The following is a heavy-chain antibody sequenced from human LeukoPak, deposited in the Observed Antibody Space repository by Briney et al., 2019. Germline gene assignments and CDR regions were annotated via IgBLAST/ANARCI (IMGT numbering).Heavy chain of an antibody. CDR2: INPNSGGT. Sequence: ASVKVSCKASGDTFTSYYMHWVRQAPGQGVEGRGWINPNSGGTNYAQKFQGRVTMTRDTSISTAYMELSRLRSDDTAVYYCAREGYSSSSENDYWGQGTLVTVSS. J-gene: IGHJ4*02. CDR3: AREGYSSSSENDY. CDR1: GDTFTSYY. D-gene: IGHD6-6*01. V-gene: IGHV1-2*02.